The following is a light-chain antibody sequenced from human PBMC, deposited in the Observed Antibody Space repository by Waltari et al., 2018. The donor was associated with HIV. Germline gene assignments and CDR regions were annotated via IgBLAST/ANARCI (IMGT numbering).Light chain of an antibody. CDR2: GAS. CDR1: QSVSSD. V-gene: IGKV3-15*01. J-gene: IGKJ1*01. Sequence: EIVMTQSPASLSVSPGERVTLSCRARQSVSSDVAWYQQKPGLAPRLLIYGASTSDTGIPPRFSGSGSGTAFTLTISSLQSEDFAVYYCHQYHNWPRTFGQGTKVEIK. CDR3: HQYHNWPRT.